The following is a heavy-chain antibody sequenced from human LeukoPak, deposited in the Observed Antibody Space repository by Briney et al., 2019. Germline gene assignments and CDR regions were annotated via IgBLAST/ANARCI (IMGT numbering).Heavy chain of an antibody. CDR2: IWYEGINT. D-gene: IGHD4-17*01. CDR1: GFIFENYG. J-gene: IGHJ4*02. CDR3: ARAHGDSAGYLDY. V-gene: IGHV3-33*01. Sequence: GRSLRLSCRASGFIFENYGMHWVRQAPGKGLEWVAVIWYEGINTYYQDSVKGRFTISRDNSRNTLYLQMNSLRDEDTAIYCCARAHGDSAGYLDYWGQGTLVTVSS.